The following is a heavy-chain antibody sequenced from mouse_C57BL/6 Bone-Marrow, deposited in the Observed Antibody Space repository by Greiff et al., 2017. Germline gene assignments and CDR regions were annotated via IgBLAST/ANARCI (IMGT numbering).Heavy chain of an antibody. D-gene: IGHD2-3*01. J-gene: IGHJ4*01. CDR3: AKKGDGYPLYYYAMDY. CDR2: IWGDGST. V-gene: IGHV2-3*01. CDR1: GFSLTSYG. Sequence: VKLMESGPGLVAPSQSLSITCTVSGFSLTSYGVSWVRQPPGKGLEWLGVIWGDGSTNYHSALIYRMGISKDNSKSPVFLKLNSLQTDDTATYYCAKKGDGYPLYYYAMDYWGQGTSVTVSA.